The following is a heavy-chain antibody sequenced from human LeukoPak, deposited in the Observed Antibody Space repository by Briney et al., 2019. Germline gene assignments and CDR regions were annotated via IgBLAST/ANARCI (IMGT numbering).Heavy chain of an antibody. CDR3: AKAIDYGDGNYFDY. D-gene: IGHD4-17*01. J-gene: IGHJ4*02. CDR1: GFTFDDYA. V-gene: IGHV3-43D*03. CDR2: ISWDGGST. Sequence: GGSLRLSCAASGFTFDDYAMHWVRQAPGKGLEWVSLISWDGGSTYYADSVKGRFTISRDNSKNTLYLQMNSLRAEDTAVYYCAKAIDYGDGNYFDYWGQGTLVTVSS.